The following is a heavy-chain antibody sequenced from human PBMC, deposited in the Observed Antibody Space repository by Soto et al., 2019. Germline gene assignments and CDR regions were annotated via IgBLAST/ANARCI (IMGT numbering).Heavy chain of an antibody. V-gene: IGHV4-39*01. CDR1: GGSISSSSYY. CDR2: IYYSGST. CDR3: ARHNRDMVRGVMSSVTRIGY. Sequence: QLQLQESGPGLVKPSETLSLTCTVSGGSISSSSYYWGWIRQPPGKGLEWIGSIYYSGSTYYNPSLKSRLTISVDTSKNQFSLKLSCVTAADTAVYYCARHNRDMVRGVMSSVTRIGYWGQGTLVTVSS. J-gene: IGHJ4*02. D-gene: IGHD3-10*01.